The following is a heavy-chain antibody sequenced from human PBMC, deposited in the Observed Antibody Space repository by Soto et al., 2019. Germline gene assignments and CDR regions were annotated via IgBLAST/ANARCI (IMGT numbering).Heavy chain of an antibody. V-gene: IGHV4-59*01. J-gene: IGHJ4*02. CDR1: GGSISSYY. CDR2: IYYSGST. CDR3: SRSDGRY. Sequence: SETLSLTCSVAGGSISSYYWSWIRQPPGKGLEWIGYIYYSGSTNYNPSLKSRVTISVDTSKNQFSLKLSSVTAADTAVSYCSRSDGRYWGQGTLVTVSS.